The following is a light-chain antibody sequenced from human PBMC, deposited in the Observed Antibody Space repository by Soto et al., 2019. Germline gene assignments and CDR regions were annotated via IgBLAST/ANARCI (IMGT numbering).Light chain of an antibody. J-gene: IGLJ2*01. CDR1: SSDIGAYNY. V-gene: IGLV2-14*01. CDR3: SSYASSGFVL. Sequence: QPVLTQPASVSGSPGQSITISCTGTSSDIGAYNYVSWYQQHPGKAPKLMIYDVTNRPSGVSNRFSGSKSGNTASLTISGLQAEDESNYYCSSYASSGFVLFGGGTKLTVL. CDR2: DVT.